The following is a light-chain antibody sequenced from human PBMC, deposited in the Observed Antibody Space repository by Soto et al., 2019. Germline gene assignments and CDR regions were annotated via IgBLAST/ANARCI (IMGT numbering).Light chain of an antibody. CDR2: AAS. V-gene: IGKV1-39*01. J-gene: IGKJ4*01. Sequence: DIQMTQSPSSLSASVGDRVTITCRASQSISSYLNWYQQKPGKAPKLLIYAASSLQSGVPSRFSGSGSGTDFTLTISSLHPEDFATYYCQQSYSTQALTCGRGTKVEIK. CDR3: QQSYSTQALT. CDR1: QSISSY.